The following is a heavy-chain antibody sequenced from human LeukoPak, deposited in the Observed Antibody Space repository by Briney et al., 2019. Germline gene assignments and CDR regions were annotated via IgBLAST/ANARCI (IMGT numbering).Heavy chain of an antibody. CDR2: INPSGGST. CDR3: ARDVYMEPYPPDTNLLSVRYYYYYYMDV. V-gene: IGHV1-46*01. CDR1: GYTFTSYY. J-gene: IGHJ6*03. D-gene: IGHD5/OR15-5a*01. Sequence: GASVKVSCKASGYTFTSYYMHWVRQAPGQGLEWMGIINPSGGSTSYAQKFQGRVTMTRDTSTSTVYMELSSLRSEDTAVYYCARDVYMEPYPPDTNLLSVRYYYYYYMDVWGKGTTVTVSS.